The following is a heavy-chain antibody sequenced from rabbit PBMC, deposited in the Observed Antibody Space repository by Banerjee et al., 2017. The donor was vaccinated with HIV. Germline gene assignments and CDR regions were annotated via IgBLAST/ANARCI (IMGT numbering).Heavy chain of an antibody. CDR3: ARPSHATMTMVIPFNL. Sequence: HLEESGGGLVQPGGSLKLSCKASGFDFNSYYMSWVRQAPGKGLEWIGYIDPVFGSTYYASWVNGRFTISSHNAQNTLYLQLNSLTAADTATYFCARPSHATMTMVIPFNLWGPGTLVTVS. V-gene: IGHV1S7*01. D-gene: IGHD2-1*01. CDR2: IDPVFGST. J-gene: IGHJ4*01. CDR1: GFDFNSYY.